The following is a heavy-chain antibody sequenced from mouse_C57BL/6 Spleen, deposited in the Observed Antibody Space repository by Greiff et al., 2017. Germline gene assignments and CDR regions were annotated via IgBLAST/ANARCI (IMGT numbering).Heavy chain of an antibody. Sequence: EVKLMESGGGLVQSGRSLRLSCATSGFTFSDFYMEWVRQAPGKGLEWIAASRNKANDYTTEYSASVKGRFIVSRDTSQSILYLQMNALRAEDTAIYYCARDADDYDWYFDVWGTGTTVTVSS. CDR2: SRNKANDYTT. V-gene: IGHV7-1*01. CDR1: GFTFSDFY. CDR3: ARDADDYDWYFDV. D-gene: IGHD2-4*01. J-gene: IGHJ1*03.